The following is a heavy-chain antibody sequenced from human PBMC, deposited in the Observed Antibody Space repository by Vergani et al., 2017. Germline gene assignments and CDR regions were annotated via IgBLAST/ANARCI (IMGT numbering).Heavy chain of an antibody. J-gene: IGHJ2*01. CDR1: GDSIISRSYY. D-gene: IGHD3-22*01. V-gene: IGHV4-39*01. Sequence: QLQLQESGPGLVQASETLSLTCTVSGDSIISRSYYWGWIRQPPGKGLEWIGRIYNSGNGDSSSSLKSRVTISADTSKNQFSLRLTSVTAADTAVYYCASGKYYSDSTSHFRGRYFDVWGRGTLVTVPS. CDR2: IYNSGNG. CDR3: ASGKYYSDSTSHFRGRYFDV.